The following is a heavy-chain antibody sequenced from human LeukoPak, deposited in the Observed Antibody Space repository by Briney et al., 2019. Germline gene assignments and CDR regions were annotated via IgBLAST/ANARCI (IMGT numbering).Heavy chain of an antibody. J-gene: IGHJ3*02. V-gene: IGHV3-21*01. CDR1: GFTFSTYT. Sequence: PGGSLRLSCAASGFTFSTYTMNWVRQAPGKGLEWVSSISSSSSYIFNADSVKGRFTISRDNAKNSLFLQMNSLRAEDTAVYFCARGWYTDAFDIWGQGTMVTVSS. CDR3: ARGWYTDAFDI. CDR2: ISSSSSYI. D-gene: IGHD1-1*01.